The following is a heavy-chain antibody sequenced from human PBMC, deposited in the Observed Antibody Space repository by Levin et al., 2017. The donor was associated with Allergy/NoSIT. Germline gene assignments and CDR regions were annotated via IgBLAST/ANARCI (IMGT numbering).Heavy chain of an antibody. V-gene: IGHV5-51*01. Sequence: ASVKVSCQVSGYQFTDRWIGWVRQLPGKGLEWMGNIYPGDSETRSSPSFQGQVTMSVDKSINTAFLRWDSLSASDTAIYYCARQSDELPPYDGEWVEEHYFDNWGQGTLVSVSS. CDR1: GYQFTDRW. J-gene: IGHJ4*02. D-gene: IGHD3-10*01. CDR3: ARQSDELPPYDGEWVEEHYFDN. CDR2: IYPGDSET.